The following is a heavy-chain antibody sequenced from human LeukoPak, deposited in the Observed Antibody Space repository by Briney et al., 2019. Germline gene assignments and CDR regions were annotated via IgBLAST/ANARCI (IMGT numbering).Heavy chain of an antibody. CDR1: GYTFTDYY. V-gene: IGHV1-69-2*01. CDR2: VDPEDGET. Sequence: ASVKISCKVSGYTFTDYYMHWVQQAPGKGLEWMGLVDPEDGETIYAEKFQGRVTITADTSTDTAYMELSSLRSEDTAVYYCAILKEVVVAATGRSDAFDIWGQGTMVTVSS. CDR3: AILKEVVVAATGRSDAFDI. J-gene: IGHJ3*02. D-gene: IGHD2-15*01.